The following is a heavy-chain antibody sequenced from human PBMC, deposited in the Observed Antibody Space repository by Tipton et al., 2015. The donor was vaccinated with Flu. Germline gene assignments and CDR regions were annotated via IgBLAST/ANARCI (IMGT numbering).Heavy chain of an antibody. V-gene: IGHV4-30-4*01. CDR3: ARDHEWRNRYFDL. CDR2: IFASGST. Sequence: GLVKPSQTLSLTCTVSGASVSSGNYYWSWIRQSPGKGLEWIGYIFASGSTYSRPSLDSRVTISMDPSKNQFSLKLTSVTAADTAVYYCARDHEWRNRYFDLWGRGTLVAVSS. CDR1: GASVSSGNYY. D-gene: IGHD1-14*01. J-gene: IGHJ2*01.